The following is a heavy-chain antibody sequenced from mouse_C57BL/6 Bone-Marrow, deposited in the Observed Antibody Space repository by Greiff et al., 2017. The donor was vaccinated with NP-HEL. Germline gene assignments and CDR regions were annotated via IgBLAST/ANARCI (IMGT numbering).Heavy chain of an antibody. J-gene: IGHJ2*01. V-gene: IGHV5-16*01. CDR1: GFTFSDYY. Sequence: EVQVVESEGGLVQPGSSMKLSCTASGFTFSDYYMAWVRQVPEKGLEWVANINYDGSSTYYLDSLKSRFIISRDNAKNILYLQMSSLKSEDTATYYCARDSDGYYGYWGQGTTLTVSS. CDR3: ARDSDGYYGY. CDR2: INYDGSST. D-gene: IGHD2-3*01.